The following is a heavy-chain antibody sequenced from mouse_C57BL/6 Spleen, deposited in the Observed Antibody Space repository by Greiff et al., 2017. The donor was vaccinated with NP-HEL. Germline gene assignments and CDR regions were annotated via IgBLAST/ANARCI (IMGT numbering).Heavy chain of an antibody. CDR1: GYTFTDYY. J-gene: IGHJ2*01. CDR3: ALYGRYFDY. V-gene: IGHV1-26*01. D-gene: IGHD1-1*02. CDR2: INPNNGGT. Sequence: VQLQQSGPELVKPGASVKISCKASGYTFTDYYMNWVKQSHGKSLEWIGDINPNNGGTSYNQKFKGKATLTVDKSSSTAYMELRSLTSEDSADYYCALYGRYFDYWGQGTTLTVSS.